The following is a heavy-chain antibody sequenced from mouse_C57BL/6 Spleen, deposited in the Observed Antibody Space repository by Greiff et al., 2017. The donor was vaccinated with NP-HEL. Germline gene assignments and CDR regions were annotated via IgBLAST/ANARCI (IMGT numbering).Heavy chain of an antibody. V-gene: IGHV1-54*01. CDR1: GYAFTNYL. D-gene: IGHD3-2*02. Sequence: QVQLQQSGAELVRPGTSVKVSCKASGYAFTNYLIEWVKQRPGQGLEWIGVINPGSGGTNYNEKFKGKATLTADKSSSTAYMQLSSLTSEVSAVYFCALDSSGYPLAMDYWGQGTSVTVSS. J-gene: IGHJ4*01. CDR3: ALDSSGYPLAMDY. CDR2: INPGSGGT.